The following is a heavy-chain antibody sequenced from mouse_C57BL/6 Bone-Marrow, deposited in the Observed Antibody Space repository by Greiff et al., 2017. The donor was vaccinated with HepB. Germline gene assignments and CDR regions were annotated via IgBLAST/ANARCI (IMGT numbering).Heavy chain of an antibody. CDR1: GYTFTGYW. V-gene: IGHV1-9*01. CDR2: ILPGNGST. J-gene: IGHJ2*01. CDR3: ARFITTVVAPYSFDY. Sequence: VQLVESGAELMKPGASVKLSCKATGYTFTGYWIEWVKQRPGHGLEWIGEILPGNGSTNYNEKFKGRATFTADTSYNTAYMQLSSLTTEDSAIYYCARFITTVVAPYSFDYWGQGTTLTVSS. D-gene: IGHD1-1*01.